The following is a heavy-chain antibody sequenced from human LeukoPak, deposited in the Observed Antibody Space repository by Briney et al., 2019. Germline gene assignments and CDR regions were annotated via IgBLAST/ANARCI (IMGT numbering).Heavy chain of an antibody. CDR1: RYSFTSYW. V-gene: IGHV5-51*01. D-gene: IGHD2-15*01. CDR3: ARGDCSGGNCHFDY. CDR2: IAPGDSDT. Sequence: GEALQISCNGSRYSFTSYWIGWVRPMPGKGMELMGIIAPGDSDTRYNTAFQGQVTISADKSISTAYLQWSSLKASDTAMYYCARGDCSGGNCHFDYWGQGTLVTVSS. J-gene: IGHJ4*02.